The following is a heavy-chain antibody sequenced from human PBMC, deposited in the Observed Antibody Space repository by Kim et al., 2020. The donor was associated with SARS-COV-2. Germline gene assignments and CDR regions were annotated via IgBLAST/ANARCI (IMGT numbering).Heavy chain of an antibody. CDR2: IYYSGST. V-gene: IGHV4-39*01. CDR3: ARQGREQWLVGPDY. Sequence: SETLSLTCTVSGGSISSSSYYWGWIRQPPGKGLEWIGSIYYSGSTYYNPSLKSRVTISVDTSKNQFSLKLSSVTAADTAVYYCARQGREQWLVGPDYWGQGTLVTVSS. J-gene: IGHJ4*02. D-gene: IGHD6-19*01. CDR1: GGSISSSSYY.